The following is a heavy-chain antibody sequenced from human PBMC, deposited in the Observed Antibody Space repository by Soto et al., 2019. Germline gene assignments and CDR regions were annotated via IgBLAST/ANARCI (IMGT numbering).Heavy chain of an antibody. V-gene: IGHV1-69*01. D-gene: IGHD3-9*01. CDR3: ARGPRGYFDWLLFDY. J-gene: IGHJ4*02. CDR2: ITPTFGTA. Sequence: QVQLVQSGAEVKKPGSSVKVSCKASGGTFSSYAISWVRQAPGQGLEWMGGITPTFGTANYAQKFQGRVTITADESTSTAYMELSSLRSEDTAAYYCARGPRGYFDWLLFDYWGQGTLVTVSS. CDR1: GGTFSSYA.